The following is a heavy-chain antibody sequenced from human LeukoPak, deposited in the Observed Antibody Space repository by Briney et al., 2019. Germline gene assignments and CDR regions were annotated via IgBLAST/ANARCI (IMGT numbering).Heavy chain of an antibody. V-gene: IGHV3-30*02. Sequence: GGSLRLSCAASGFTFSSYGMHRVRQAPGKGLEWVAFIRYDGSNKYYADSVKGRFTISRDNSKNTLYLQMNSLRAEDTAVYYCAKNYYDSSGYPLYYYYYMDVWGKGTTVTVSS. J-gene: IGHJ6*03. CDR1: GFTFSSYG. D-gene: IGHD3-22*01. CDR3: AKNYYDSSGYPLYYYYYMDV. CDR2: IRYDGSNK.